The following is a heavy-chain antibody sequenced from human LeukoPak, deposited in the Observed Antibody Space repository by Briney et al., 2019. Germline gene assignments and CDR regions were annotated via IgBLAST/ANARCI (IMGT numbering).Heavy chain of an antibody. CDR1: GFTFSSYW. V-gene: IGHV3-74*01. D-gene: IGHD4-23*01. J-gene: IGHJ4*02. Sequence: GGALRLSCAASGFTFSSYWMNWVRQAPGKGLVWVSRIASDGSSTTYADSVKGRFSISRDNAKNTLYLQMNSLRVEDTAVYYCARGRPHGNDYWGQGTLVTVPS. CDR2: IASDGSST. CDR3: ARGRPHGNDY.